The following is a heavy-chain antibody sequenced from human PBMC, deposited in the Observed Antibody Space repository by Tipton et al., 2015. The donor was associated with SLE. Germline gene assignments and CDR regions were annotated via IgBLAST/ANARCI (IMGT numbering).Heavy chain of an antibody. CDR3: ARRWYTHHMGAFDI. J-gene: IGHJ3*02. Sequence: TLSLTCTVSGGSISSSSYYWGWIRQPPGKGLEWIGSIYYSGSTYYNPSLKSRVTISVDTSRNQFSLKLSSVSAADTAVYYCARRWYTHHMGAFDIWGQGTMVTVSS. D-gene: IGHD4-23*01. CDR1: GGSISSSSYY. V-gene: IGHV4-39*07. CDR2: IYYSGST.